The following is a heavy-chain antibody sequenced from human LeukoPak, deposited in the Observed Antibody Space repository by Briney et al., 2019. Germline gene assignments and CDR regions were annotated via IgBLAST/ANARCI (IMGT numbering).Heavy chain of an antibody. CDR3: ASQLGGTTFH. D-gene: IGHD1/OR15-1a*01. CDR2: VYYTGIT. CDR1: GXSINTYF. V-gene: IGHV4-59*01. Sequence: SETLSLTCTGSGXSINTYFWSWIRQPPGKGLEWIGYVYYTGITNYNPSLKSRVSISLDTSKNQFSLRLNSVTAAETAVYYCASQLGGTTFHWGQGTLITVSS. J-gene: IGHJ4*02.